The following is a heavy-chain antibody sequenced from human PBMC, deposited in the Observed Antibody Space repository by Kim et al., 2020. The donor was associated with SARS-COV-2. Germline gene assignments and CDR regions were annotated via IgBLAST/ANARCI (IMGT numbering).Heavy chain of an antibody. D-gene: IGHD6-13*01. V-gene: IGHV3-30*04. CDR2: ISYDGSNK. CDR1: GFTFSSYA. J-gene: IGHJ6*02. CDR3: ARDRSSSWLYYYYYGMDV. Sequence: GGSLRLSCAASGFTFSSYAMHWVRQAPGKGLEWVAVISYDGSNKYYADSVKGRFTISRDNSKNTLYLQMNSLRAEDTAVYYCARDRSSSWLYYYYYGMDVWGHGTTVTVSS.